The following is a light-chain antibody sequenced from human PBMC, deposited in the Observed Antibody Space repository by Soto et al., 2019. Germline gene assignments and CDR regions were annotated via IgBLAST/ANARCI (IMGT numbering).Light chain of an antibody. V-gene: IGKV1-5*03. CDR2: KAS. J-gene: IGKJ1*01. CDR1: QSISNY. CDR3: QQYHSYST. Sequence: IEMTQSPSTLSASVGDRVTITCRASQSISNYLAWYQQKPGKAPNLLIYKASSLQSGVPLRFSGSGSGTEFTLTIHSLQPDDFATYYCQQYHSYSTFGQGTNVDIK.